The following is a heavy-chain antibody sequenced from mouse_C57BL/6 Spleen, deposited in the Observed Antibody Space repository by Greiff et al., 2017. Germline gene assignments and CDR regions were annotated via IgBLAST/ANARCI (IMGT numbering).Heavy chain of an antibody. V-gene: IGHV1-15*01. CDR2: LDPETGGT. J-gene: IGHJ4*01. CDR3: TRWLRDSMDY. D-gene: IGHD2-2*01. CDR1: GYTFTDYA. Sequence: QVQLQQSGAELVRPGASVTLSCKASGYTFTDYAMHWVKQTPVHGLEWIGALDPETGGTAYNQKFKGKAILTADKSSRTAYMELRSLTSEDSSVYYSTRWLRDSMDYWGQGTSVTVSA.